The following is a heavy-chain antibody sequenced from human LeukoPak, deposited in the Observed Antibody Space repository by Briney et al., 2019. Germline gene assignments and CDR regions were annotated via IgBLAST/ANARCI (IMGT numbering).Heavy chain of an antibody. CDR3: AITRDCYSSPYQGYYGMDV. CDR1: GYSFTSCW. D-gene: IGHD6-19*01. J-gene: IGHJ6*02. CDR2: ICPGDSET. Sequence: GESLKISCQVFGYSFTSCWIGWVRQMPGKGLEWMGIICPGDSETRYSPSFQGQVTISADKSISTAYLQWSSLKASDTAMYYCAITRDCYSSPYQGYYGMDVWGQGTTVTVS. V-gene: IGHV5-51*01.